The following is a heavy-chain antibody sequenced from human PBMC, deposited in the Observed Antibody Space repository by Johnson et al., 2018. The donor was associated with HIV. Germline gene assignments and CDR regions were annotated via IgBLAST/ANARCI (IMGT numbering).Heavy chain of an antibody. CDR3: ARGGHCGGDCAGAKQALDI. CDR2: ISSSGGST. J-gene: IGHJ3*02. V-gene: IGHV3-11*01. Sequence: MQLVESGGGLVKPGGSLRLSCAASGFTFSDSYMNWIRQAPGKGLEWVSYISSSGGSTYYADSVKGRFTISRDNSKNTVLLQMNSLRVEDTAVYYCARGGHCGGDCAGAKQALDIWGQGTRVTVSS. CDR1: GFTFSDSY. D-gene: IGHD2-21*01.